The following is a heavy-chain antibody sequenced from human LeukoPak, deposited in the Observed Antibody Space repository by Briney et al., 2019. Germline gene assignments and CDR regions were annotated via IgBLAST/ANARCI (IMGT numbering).Heavy chain of an antibody. CDR3: ARKDGDG. CDR1: GVSISSYH. D-gene: IGHD5-24*01. J-gene: IGHJ4*02. Sequence: SETLSLTCTVSGVSISSYHWTWIRQPPGEGLEWIGHIYNGGNTNYNPSLRGRVTISLDTSKNQVSLKLSSVTAADTAMYYCARKDGDGWGQGTLVTVSS. V-gene: IGHV4-59*01. CDR2: IYNGGNT.